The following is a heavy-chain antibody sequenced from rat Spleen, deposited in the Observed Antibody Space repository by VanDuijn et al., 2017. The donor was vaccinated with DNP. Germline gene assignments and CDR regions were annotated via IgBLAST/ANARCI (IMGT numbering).Heavy chain of an antibody. CDR3: TRGVTTVVTGWFAY. J-gene: IGHJ2*01. D-gene: IGHD1-1*01. Sequence: QVQLKESGPGLVQPSRTLSLTCTVSGFSLTSYNVHWVRQPPGKGLEWMGVIWSGGNTDYNSALKPRLSISRDTSKSQVFLTMNSLQTEDTAIYYCTRGVTTVVTGWFAYWGQGVMVTVSS. V-gene: IGHV2S13*01. CDR1: GFSLTSYN. CDR2: IWSGGNT.